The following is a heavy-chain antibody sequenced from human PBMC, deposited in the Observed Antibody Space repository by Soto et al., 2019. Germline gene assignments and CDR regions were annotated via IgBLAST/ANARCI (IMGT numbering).Heavy chain of an antibody. D-gene: IGHD2-21*01. V-gene: IGHV4-59*12. Sequence: PSETLSLTCTVSGGSISSYYWSWIRQPPGTGLEWIGYIYYSGSTNYNPSLRDRITISQDTSERQFSLNLRLVTAADTAVYYCARLRIATNNYKWFDPWGQGTLVTVSS. CDR2: IYYSGST. CDR1: GGSISSYY. J-gene: IGHJ5*02. CDR3: ARLRIATNNYKWFDP.